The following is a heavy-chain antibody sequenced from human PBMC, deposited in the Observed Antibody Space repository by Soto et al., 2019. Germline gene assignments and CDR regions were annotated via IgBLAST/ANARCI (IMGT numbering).Heavy chain of an antibody. V-gene: IGHV3-23*01. Sequence: EVQLLESGGGLVQPGGSLRLSCAASGFTFSSYAVSWVRQAPGKGLEWVSAISGSGGSTYYADSVKGRFTISRDNSKNTLYLQMNSLRAEDTAVYYCAKGGAVRGVITYYFDYWGQGTLVTVSS. CDR3: AKGGAVRGVITYYFDY. CDR2: ISGSGGST. D-gene: IGHD3-10*01. J-gene: IGHJ4*02. CDR1: GFTFSSYA.